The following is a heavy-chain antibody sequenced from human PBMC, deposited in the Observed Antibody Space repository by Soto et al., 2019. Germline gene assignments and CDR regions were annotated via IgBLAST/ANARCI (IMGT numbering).Heavy chain of an antibody. J-gene: IGHJ3*02. Sequence: PSETLSLTCTVSGGSISSGGYYWSWIRQHPGKGLEWIGYIYYSGSTYYNPSLKSRVTISVDTSKNQFSLKLSSVTAADTAVYYCARDLLYDSSGYDAFDIWGQRTMVTVSS. CDR1: GGSISSGGYY. CDR3: ARDLLYDSSGYDAFDI. D-gene: IGHD3-22*01. CDR2: IYYSGST. V-gene: IGHV4-31*03.